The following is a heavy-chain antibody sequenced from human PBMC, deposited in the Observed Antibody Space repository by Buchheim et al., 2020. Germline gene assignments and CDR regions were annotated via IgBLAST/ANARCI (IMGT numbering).Heavy chain of an antibody. CDR3: AKALVAGYFDY. CDR2: ISYDGSNK. V-gene: IGHV3-30*18. J-gene: IGHJ4*02. Sequence: QVQLVESGGGVVQPGRSLRLSCAASGFTFSSYGMHWVRQAPGKGLEWVAVISYDGSNKYYADSVKGRFTISRDNSKNTLYLQMNSLRAEDTAVYYCAKALVAGYFDYWGQGTL. CDR1: GFTFSSYG. D-gene: IGHD2-15*01.